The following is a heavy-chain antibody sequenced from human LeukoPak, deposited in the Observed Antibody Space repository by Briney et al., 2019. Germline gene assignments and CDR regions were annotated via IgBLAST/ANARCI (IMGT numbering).Heavy chain of an antibody. V-gene: IGHV4-39*01. CDR1: GGSISSYY. D-gene: IGHD1-14*01. CDR2: INYSGST. J-gene: IGHJ4*02. CDR3: ARRRTRPERFDY. Sequence: SETLSLTCTVSGGSISSYYWTWIRQPPGKGLEWIGTINYSGSTYYNASLKSRVTISVDTSKNQFSLKLSSVTAADTAVYYCARRRTRPERFDYWGQGTLVTVSS.